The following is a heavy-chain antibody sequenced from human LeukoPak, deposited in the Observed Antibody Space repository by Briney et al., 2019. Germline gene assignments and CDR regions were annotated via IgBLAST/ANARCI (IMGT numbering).Heavy chain of an antibody. Sequence: SETLSLTCTVSGGSISSSSCYWGWIRQPPGKGLEWIGSMFYSGSTYYNPSLKSRVTISVDTSKNQFYLRLTSVTAADTAVFYCAREDGYRYYFDYWGQGTPVIVSS. V-gene: IGHV4-39*02. J-gene: IGHJ4*02. CDR2: MFYSGST. D-gene: IGHD5-24*01. CDR1: GGSISSSSCY. CDR3: AREDGYRYYFDY.